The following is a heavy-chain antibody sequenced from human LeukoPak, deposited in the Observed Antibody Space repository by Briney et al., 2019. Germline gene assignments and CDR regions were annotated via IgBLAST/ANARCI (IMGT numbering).Heavy chain of an antibody. J-gene: IGHJ6*02. V-gene: IGHV4-30-2*01. D-gene: IGHD2-2*01. Sequence: SETLSLTCAVSGGSISSGGYSWSWIRQPPGKGLEWIGYIYHSGSTYYNPSLKSRVTISVDRSKNQFSLKLSSVTAADTAVYYCARHRGYCSSTSCYYGYDGMDVWGQGTTVTVSS. CDR2: IYHSGST. CDR1: GGSISSGGYS. CDR3: ARHRGYCSSTSCYYGYDGMDV.